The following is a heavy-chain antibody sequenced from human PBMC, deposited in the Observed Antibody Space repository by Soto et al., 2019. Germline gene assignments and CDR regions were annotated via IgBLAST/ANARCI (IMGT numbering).Heavy chain of an antibody. J-gene: IGHJ6*03. CDR1: GDTFTDYY. CDR2: INPNSGVT. CDR3: ARESGGATATLDYYYFYMDV. Sequence: QVQLVQSGAEVKKPGASVTVSCRSSGDTFTDYYMHWLRQAPGQGLEWMGWINPNSGVTKYSQKFQGWVTMTRDTAIRTVYMQLSRLRSEDTAVYYCARESGGATATLDYYYFYMDVWGTGTTVTVSS. D-gene: IGHD5-12*01. V-gene: IGHV1-2*04.